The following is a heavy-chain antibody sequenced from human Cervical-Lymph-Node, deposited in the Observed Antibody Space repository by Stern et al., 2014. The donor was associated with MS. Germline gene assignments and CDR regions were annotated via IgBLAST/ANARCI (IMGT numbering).Heavy chain of an antibody. J-gene: IGHJ6*02. CDR3: ARGLMITFGGNTVHGYHGLDV. V-gene: IGHV1-8*01. Sequence: DQLVESGAEVKKPGASVKVSCKTSGYTFTNYDVNWVRQAPGQGLDWMGWMNPNNGKTAYATKFQGRVTMTRDTSINPAYMELSSLSSEDTAVYYCARGLMITFGGNTVHGYHGLDVWGQGTTVTVSS. CDR2: MNPNNGKT. CDR1: GYTFTNYD. D-gene: IGHD3-16*01.